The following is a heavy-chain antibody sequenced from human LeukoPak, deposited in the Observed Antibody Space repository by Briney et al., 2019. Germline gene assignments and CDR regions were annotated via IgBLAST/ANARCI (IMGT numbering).Heavy chain of an antibody. V-gene: IGHV5-51*01. Sequence: GESLKISCKGSGYSFTSYWIGWVRQMPGKGLEWMGIIYPGDSDTRYSPSFQGRVTISADKSISTAYLQWSSLKASDTAMYYCATAPDYGGNFYYFDYWGQGTLVTVSS. CDR1: GYSFTSYW. CDR2: IYPGDSDT. D-gene: IGHD4-23*01. J-gene: IGHJ4*02. CDR3: ATAPDYGGNFYYFDY.